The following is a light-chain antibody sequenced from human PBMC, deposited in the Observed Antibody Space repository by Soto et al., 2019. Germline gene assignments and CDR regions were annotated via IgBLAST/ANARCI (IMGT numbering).Light chain of an antibody. CDR1: SGSIASNY. CDR3: QSYDSSNQV. CDR2: EGN. V-gene: IGLV6-57*04. Sequence: NFMLTQPHSVSESPGKTVTISFARSSGSIASNYVQWDQQRPGSAPTTVIYEGNQRASGVPDRFSGSIDSSSNSASLTISGLKTEDEADYYCQSYDSSNQVFGGGTKLTVL. J-gene: IGLJ3*02.